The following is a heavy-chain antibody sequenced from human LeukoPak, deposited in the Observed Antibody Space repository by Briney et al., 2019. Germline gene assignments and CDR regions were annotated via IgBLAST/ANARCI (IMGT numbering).Heavy chain of an antibody. V-gene: IGHV1-2*02. Sequence: GASVKVSCKASGGTFSSYAISWVRQAPGQGLEWMGWINPNSGGTNYAQKFQGRVTMTRDTSISTAYMELSRLRSDDTAVYYCARDLGYSSGWYDYWGQGTLVTVSS. CDR2: INPNSGGT. J-gene: IGHJ4*02. CDR1: GGTFSSYA. D-gene: IGHD6-19*01. CDR3: ARDLGYSSGWYDY.